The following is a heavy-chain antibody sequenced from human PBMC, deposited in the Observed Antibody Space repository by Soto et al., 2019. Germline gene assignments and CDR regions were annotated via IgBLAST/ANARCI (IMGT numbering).Heavy chain of an antibody. V-gene: IGHV3-23*01. CDR3: AKALSHDSPFDY. CDR2: ISGGGGTT. D-gene: IGHD1-1*01. Sequence: EVQLLESGGGLVQPGGSLRLSCTASGFTFIDYAMSWVRQAPGKRLEWVSLISGGGGTTQYAASVTGRFTLSRDNSKNTVYLQMKSLRVEGTAVYFCAKALSHDSPFDYWGQGTLVTVSS. CDR1: GFTFIDYA. J-gene: IGHJ4*02.